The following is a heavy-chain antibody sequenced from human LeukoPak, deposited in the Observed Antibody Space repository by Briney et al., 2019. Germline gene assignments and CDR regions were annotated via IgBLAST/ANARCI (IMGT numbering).Heavy chain of an antibody. CDR1: GCSISSYY. J-gene: IGHJ5*02. Sequence: SETLSLTCTVSGCSISSYYWNWIRQPPARGLEWIGCIYYSGSTNYNPSLKSRVTISVDTSKNQFSLKLSSVTAADTAVYYCARGESSGSNWFDPWGQGTLVTVSS. CDR3: ARGESSGSNWFDP. D-gene: IGHD3-22*01. CDR2: IYYSGST. V-gene: IGHV4-59*01.